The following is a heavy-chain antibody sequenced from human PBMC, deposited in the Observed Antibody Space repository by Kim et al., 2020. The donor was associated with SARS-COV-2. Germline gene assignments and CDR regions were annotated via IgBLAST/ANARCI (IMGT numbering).Heavy chain of an antibody. Sequence: GGSLRLSCAASGFTFDDYAMHWVRQAPGKGLEWVSGISWNSGSIGYADSVKGRFTISRDNAKNSLYLQMNSLRAEDTALYYCAKALSFDWLLQCSFDYWGQGTLVTVSS. V-gene: IGHV3-9*01. CDR1: GFTFDDYA. CDR2: ISWNSGSI. CDR3: AKALSFDWLLQCSFDY. J-gene: IGHJ4*02. D-gene: IGHD3-9*01.